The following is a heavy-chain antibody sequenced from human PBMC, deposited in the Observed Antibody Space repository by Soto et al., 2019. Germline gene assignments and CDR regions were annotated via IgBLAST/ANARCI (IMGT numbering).Heavy chain of an antibody. D-gene: IGHD4-4*01. CDR1: GFTFSSYA. Sequence: PGGSLRLSCAASGFTFSSYAMSWVRQAPGKGLEWVSAISGSGGSTYYADSVKGRFTISRDNSKNTLYLQMNSLRAEDTAVYYCAKDPPYMTTVTYDYDYWGQGTLVTVSS. CDR2: ISGSGGST. CDR3: AKDPPYMTTVTYDYDY. J-gene: IGHJ4*02. V-gene: IGHV3-23*01.